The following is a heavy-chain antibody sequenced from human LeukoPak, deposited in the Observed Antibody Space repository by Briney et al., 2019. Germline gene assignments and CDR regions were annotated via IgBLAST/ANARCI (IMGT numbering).Heavy chain of an antibody. J-gene: IGHJ3*02. V-gene: IGHV3-11*06. CDR1: GFTFSDYY. D-gene: IGHD6-19*01. CDR2: ISSSSSYT. Sequence: GSLRLSCAASGFTFSDYYMSWIRQAPGKGLEWVSYISSSSSYTNYADSVKGRFTISRHNAKNSLYLQMNSLRAEDTAVYYCARVEGIAEAENAFDIWGQGTMVTVSS. CDR3: ARVEGIAEAENAFDI.